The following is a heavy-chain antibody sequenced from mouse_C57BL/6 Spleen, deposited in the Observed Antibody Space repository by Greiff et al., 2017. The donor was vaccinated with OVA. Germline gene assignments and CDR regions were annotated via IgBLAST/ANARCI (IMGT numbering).Heavy chain of an antibody. J-gene: IGHJ2*01. V-gene: IGHV1-82*01. Sequence: VQLKQSGPELVKPGASVKISCKASGYAFSSSWMNWVKQRPGKGLEWIGRIYPGDGDTNYNGKFKGKATLTADKSSSTAYMQLSSLTSEDSAVYFCARSGYYLYYFDYWGQGTTLTVSS. CDR1: GYAFSSSW. CDR2: IYPGDGDT. D-gene: IGHD2-3*01. CDR3: ARSGYYLYYFDY.